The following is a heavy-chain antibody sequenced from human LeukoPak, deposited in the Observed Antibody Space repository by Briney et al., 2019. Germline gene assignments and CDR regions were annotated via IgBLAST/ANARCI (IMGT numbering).Heavy chain of an antibody. D-gene: IGHD4-17*01. CDR3: AKVPGRATVTKFDY. CDR1: GFTVSSNY. V-gene: IGHV3-53*01. J-gene: IGHJ4*02. Sequence: GGSLRLSCAASGFTVSSNYMSWVRQAPGKGLEWVSVIYSGGSTYYADSVKGRFTISRHNSKNTLYLQMNSLRAEDTAVYYCAKVPGRATVTKFDYWGQGTLVTVSS. CDR2: IYSGGST.